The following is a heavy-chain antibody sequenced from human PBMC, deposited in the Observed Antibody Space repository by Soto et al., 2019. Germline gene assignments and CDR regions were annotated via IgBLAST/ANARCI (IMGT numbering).Heavy chain of an antibody. CDR2: INPNSGGT. Sequence: ASVKVSCKASGYTFTGCYMHWVRQAPGQGLEWMGWINPNSGGTNYAQKFQGWVTMTRDTSISTAYMELSRLRSDDTAVYYCARARCTNGVCYSTFDYWGQGTLVTVSS. CDR3: ARARCTNGVCYSTFDY. V-gene: IGHV1-2*04. D-gene: IGHD2-8*01. J-gene: IGHJ4*02. CDR1: GYTFTGCY.